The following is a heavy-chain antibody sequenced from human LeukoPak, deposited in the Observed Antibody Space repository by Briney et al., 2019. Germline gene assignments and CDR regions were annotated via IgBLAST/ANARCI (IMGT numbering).Heavy chain of an antibody. D-gene: IGHD7-27*01. J-gene: IGHJ4*02. V-gene: IGHV3-23*01. CDR2: ISGSGGST. CDR1: GFTFSSYA. CDR3: AKDYWGRGYIDY. Sequence: PGGSLRLSCAASGFTFSSYAMSWVRQAPGKGLEWVSAISGSGGSTYYAGSVKGRFTISRDNSKNTLYLQMNSLRAEDTAVYYCAKDYWGRGYIDYWGQGTLVTVSS.